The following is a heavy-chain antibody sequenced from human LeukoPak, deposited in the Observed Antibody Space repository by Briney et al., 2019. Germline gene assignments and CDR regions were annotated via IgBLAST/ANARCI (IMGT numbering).Heavy chain of an antibody. CDR3: AKDGDQWLPTYYFDY. J-gene: IGHJ4*02. CDR1: GFTFSSYA. D-gene: IGHD6-19*01. CDR2: ISGSGGST. V-gene: IGHV3-23*01. Sequence: GGSLRLSYAASGFTFSSYAMSCVRQAPGKGLEWVSAISGSGGSTYYADSVKGRFTISRDNSKNTLYLQMNSLRAEDTAVYYCAKDGDQWLPTYYFDYWGQGTLVTVSS.